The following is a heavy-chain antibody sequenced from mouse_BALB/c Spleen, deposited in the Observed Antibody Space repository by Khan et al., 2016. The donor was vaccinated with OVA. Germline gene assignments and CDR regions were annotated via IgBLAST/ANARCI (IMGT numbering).Heavy chain of an antibody. CDR1: GYSITSYYA. CDR2: LSYSGNT. J-gene: IGHJ2*02. D-gene: IGHD1-1*02. Sequence: EVQLQESGPGLVKPSQSLSLTCTVTGYSITSYYAWYWIRQSPGNKLEWMGFLSYSGNTKYNPSLKSRFSITRDTSKNPFFLQLNSVTPEDTATYYCARDYGGEFDYWGQGTSLTVSA. CDR3: ARDYGGEFDY. V-gene: IGHV3-2*02.